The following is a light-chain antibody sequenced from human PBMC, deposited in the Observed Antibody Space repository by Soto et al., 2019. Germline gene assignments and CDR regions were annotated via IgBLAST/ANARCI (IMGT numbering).Light chain of an antibody. V-gene: IGLV2-23*01. J-gene: IGLJ3*02. Sequence: QSALTQPASVSGSPGQSITISCTGTSTDVETYNFVSWYQQHPGKAPKLIIYEGTKRPSGVSSRFSGSRSGNTASLTISGLQPEDEADYHCSSYAGSTSYVVFDGGTKLTVL. CDR2: EGT. CDR1: STDVETYNF. CDR3: SSYAGSTSYVV.